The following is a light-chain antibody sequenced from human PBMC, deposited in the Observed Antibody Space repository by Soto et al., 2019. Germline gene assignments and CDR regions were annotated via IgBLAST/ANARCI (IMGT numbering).Light chain of an antibody. J-gene: IGKJ1*01. Sequence: EIVLTQSPGTLSLSPGERATLSCRASQSVSSTYLAWYQQRPGQAPRLLIYGASSRATGIPDRFSGSGSGTDFTLTITRLEPEDVAVYYCQQCGSSPWTLGQGTKVEIK. CDR2: GAS. CDR3: QQCGSSPWT. CDR1: QSVSSTY. V-gene: IGKV3-20*01.